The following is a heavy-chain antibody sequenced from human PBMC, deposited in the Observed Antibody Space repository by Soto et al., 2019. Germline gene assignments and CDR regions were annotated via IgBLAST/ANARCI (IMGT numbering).Heavy chain of an antibody. CDR3: AKGPRGSPSWFDP. Sequence: GGSLRLSCAASGFTFSNYAXSWVRQAPEKGLEWVSVISGSGGTTYYADSVKGRFTISRDNSKNTLYLQMNSLRAEDTAVYYCAKGPRGSPSWFDPWGQGTLVTVSS. V-gene: IGHV3-23*01. CDR1: GFTFSNYA. J-gene: IGHJ5*02. D-gene: IGHD1-1*01. CDR2: ISGSGGTT.